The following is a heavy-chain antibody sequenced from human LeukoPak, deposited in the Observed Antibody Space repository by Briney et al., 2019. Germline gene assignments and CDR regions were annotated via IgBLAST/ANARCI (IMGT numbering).Heavy chain of an antibody. D-gene: IGHD3-10*01. CDR3: ARGITMVRGVIAWFDP. V-gene: IGHV4-4*07. CDR2: IYTSGST. J-gene: IGHJ5*02. Sequence: SETLSLTCTVSGGSISSYYWSWIRQPAGKGLEWIGRIYTSGSTNYNPSLKSRVTMSVDTSKNQFSLKLSSVTAADTAVYYCARGITMVRGVIAWFDPWGQGTLVTVSS. CDR1: GGSISSYY.